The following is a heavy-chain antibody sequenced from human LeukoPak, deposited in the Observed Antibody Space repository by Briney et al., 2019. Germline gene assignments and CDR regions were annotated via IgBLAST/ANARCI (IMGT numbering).Heavy chain of an antibody. V-gene: IGHV1-58*02. D-gene: IGHD3-22*01. Sequence: SVKVSCKASGFTFTSSAMQWVRQARGQRLEWIGWIVVGSGNTNYAQKFQERVTITRDMSTSTAYMELSSLRSEDTAVYYCAAVLTYYYGSSGYYPEYWGQGTLVTVSS. CDR1: GFTFTSSA. CDR2: IVVGSGNT. J-gene: IGHJ4*02. CDR3: AAVLTYYYGSSGYYPEY.